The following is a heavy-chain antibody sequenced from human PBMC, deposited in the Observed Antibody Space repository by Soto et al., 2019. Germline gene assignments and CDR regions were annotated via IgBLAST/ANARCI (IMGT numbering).Heavy chain of an antibody. J-gene: IGHJ4*02. Sequence: RGESLKISCKASGYSFSTYWTGWVRQMPGKGLEWMGIIYPGDSDTRYSPSFQGQVTISADKSISTAYLQWSSLKASDTAMYYCARGGRWGLWFGELYYFDYWGQGTLVTVSS. CDR1: GYSFSTYW. V-gene: IGHV5-51*01. CDR2: IYPGDSDT. CDR3: ARGGRWGLWFGELYYFDY. D-gene: IGHD3-10*01.